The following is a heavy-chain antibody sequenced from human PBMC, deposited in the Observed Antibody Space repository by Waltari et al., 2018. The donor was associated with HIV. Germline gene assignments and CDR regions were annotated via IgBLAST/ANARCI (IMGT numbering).Heavy chain of an antibody. J-gene: IGHJ6*02. CDR2: ITPILSVP. V-gene: IGHV1-69*04. Sequence: QVQLVQSGTEVKKPGSSVKVSCKTSGGTFITYDISWVRQAPGKGLEWMGKITPILSVPNYAQKFQGRITITADKSTRTAYRELTSLRSDDTAVYYCAREGGVSFPGAMDVWGQGTTITVSS. CDR1: GGTFITYD. D-gene: IGHD3-10*01. CDR3: AREGGVSFPGAMDV.